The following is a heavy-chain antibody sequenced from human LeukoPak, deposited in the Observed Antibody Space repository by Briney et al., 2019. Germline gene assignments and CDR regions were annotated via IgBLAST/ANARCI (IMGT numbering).Heavy chain of an antibody. CDR2: INHSGST. Sequence: PSETLSLTCAVYGASFSGYYWSWIRQPPGKGLEWIGEINHSGSTNYNPSLKSRVTISVDTSKNQFSLKLSSVTAADTAVYYCARGPGITIFGVVKQLCRFDYWGQGTLVTVSS. CDR1: GASFSGYY. J-gene: IGHJ4*02. D-gene: IGHD3-3*01. CDR3: ARGPGITIFGVVKQLCRFDY. V-gene: IGHV4-34*01.